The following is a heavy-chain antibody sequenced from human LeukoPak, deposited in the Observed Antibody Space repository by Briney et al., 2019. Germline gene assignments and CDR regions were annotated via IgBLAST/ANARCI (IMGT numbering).Heavy chain of an antibody. Sequence: ASMKVSCKASGYTFTGYYMHWVRQAPGQGLEWMGWINPNSRGTNYAQKFQGRVTMTRDTSISTAYMELSRLRSDDTAVYYCARGAWIQGPHDYWGQGTLVTVSS. CDR3: ARGAWIQGPHDY. V-gene: IGHV1-2*02. CDR2: INPNSRGT. J-gene: IGHJ4*02. CDR1: GYTFTGYY. D-gene: IGHD5-18*01.